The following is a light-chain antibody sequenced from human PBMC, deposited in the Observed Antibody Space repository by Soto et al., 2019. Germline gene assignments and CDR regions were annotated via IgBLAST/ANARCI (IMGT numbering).Light chain of an antibody. J-gene: IGLJ1*01. V-gene: IGLV2-8*01. Sequence: QSVLTQPPSASGSPGQSVTISCTGTSNDVGGYRYVSWYQQHPGKAPKLMIYEVTKRPSGVPDRFSGSKSGNTASLTVSGLQDEDDADYYCSSYAGSSNFFVFGTGTKLTVL. CDR1: SNDVGGYRY. CDR2: EVT. CDR3: SSYAGSSNFFV.